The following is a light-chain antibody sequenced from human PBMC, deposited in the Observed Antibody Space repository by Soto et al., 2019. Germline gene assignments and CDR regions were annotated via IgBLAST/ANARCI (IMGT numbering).Light chain of an antibody. Sequence: EIVLTQSPGTLSLSPGERATLAYRASQSVSSSYLAWYQQKPGQAPRLLIYGASSRATGIPDRFSGSGSGTDFTLTISRLEREDFAVYYCQQYGSSITFGQGTRLEIK. CDR1: QSVSSSY. J-gene: IGKJ5*01. CDR3: QQYGSSIT. CDR2: GAS. V-gene: IGKV3-20*01.